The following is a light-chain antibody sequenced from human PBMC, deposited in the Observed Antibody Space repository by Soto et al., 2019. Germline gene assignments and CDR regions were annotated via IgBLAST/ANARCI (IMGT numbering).Light chain of an antibody. CDR1: QSVSSN. CDR3: QQYNNWPRT. Sequence: EVVMTQSPDTLSVSPWERATLSCRASQSVSSNLAWYQQKLGQAPRLLIYGASTRATGISAKFSGSGSGTEFTLTISSLQSEDFAIYYCQQYNNWPRTFGQGTKVDI. J-gene: IGKJ1*01. CDR2: GAS. V-gene: IGKV3-15*01.